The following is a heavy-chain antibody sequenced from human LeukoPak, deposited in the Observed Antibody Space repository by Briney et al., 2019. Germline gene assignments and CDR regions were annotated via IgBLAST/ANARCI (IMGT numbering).Heavy chain of an antibody. CDR2: ISGSGSGT. Sequence: GGPLRLSCAASGFSFSSHAMNWVRQAPGKGLEWVSAISGSGSGTDYADSVKGRFTISRDNSKNTLYLQINSLRAEDTAVYYCAKDKEQQLVYYYMDVWGKGTTVTVSS. CDR1: GFSFSSHA. CDR3: AKDKEQQLVYYYMDV. V-gene: IGHV3-23*01. D-gene: IGHD6-13*01. J-gene: IGHJ6*03.